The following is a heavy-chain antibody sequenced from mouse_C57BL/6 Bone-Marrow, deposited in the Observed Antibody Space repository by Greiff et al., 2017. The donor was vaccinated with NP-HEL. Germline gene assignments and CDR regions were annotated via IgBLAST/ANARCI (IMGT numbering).Heavy chain of an antibody. CDR3: ARLTGAHYYAMDY. CDR1: GFTFSDYY. V-gene: IGHV5-12*01. Sequence: EVMLVESGGGLVQPGGSLKLSCAASGFTFSDYYMYWVRQTPEKRLEWVAYISNGGGSTYYPDTVKGRFTISRDNAKNTLYLQMSRLKSEDTAMYYCARLTGAHYYAMDYWGQGTSVTVSS. J-gene: IGHJ4*01. D-gene: IGHD4-1*01. CDR2: ISNGGGST.